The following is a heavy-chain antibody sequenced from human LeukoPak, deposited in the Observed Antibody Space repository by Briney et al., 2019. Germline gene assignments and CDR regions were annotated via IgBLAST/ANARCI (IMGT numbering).Heavy chain of an antibody. Sequence: PGGRLRLALSVAGLTVRSNHIGSGPQAPGRGLGWVSAIYSGGTISFAESVPGRFTISRDHSTYTLSLQMNSLSGEDTVVSYCARDDTHEAMVSPLSNSCGMAVWGQGTTVTVSS. CDR1: GLTVRSNH. J-gene: IGHJ6*02. D-gene: IGHD5-18*01. V-gene: IGHV3-66*01. CDR2: IYSGGTI. CDR3: ARDDTHEAMVSPLSNSCGMAV.